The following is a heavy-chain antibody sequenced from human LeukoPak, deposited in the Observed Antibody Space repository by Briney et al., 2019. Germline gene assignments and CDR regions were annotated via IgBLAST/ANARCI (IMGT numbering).Heavy chain of an antibody. CDR1: GFTFSSYG. CDR3: ATDTHDYGDYGIKFLH. Sequence: AGGSLRLSCAASGFTFSSYGMHWVRQAPGKGLEWVAFIRYDGSNKYYADSVKGRFTISRENSKNTLYLQMSSLRAEDTAVYYCATDTHDYGDYGIKFLHWGQGTLLTVSS. CDR2: IRYDGSNK. J-gene: IGHJ1*01. D-gene: IGHD4-17*01. V-gene: IGHV3-30*02.